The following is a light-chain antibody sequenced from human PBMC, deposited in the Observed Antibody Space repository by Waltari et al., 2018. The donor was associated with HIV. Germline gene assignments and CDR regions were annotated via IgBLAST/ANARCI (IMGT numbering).Light chain of an antibody. CDR2: DVS. CDR3: NSYTTSSTLHVV. J-gene: IGLJ2*01. Sequence: QSALTQPASVSGSPGQSITISCTGTSRDVGGYNYVSWYQHHPGKAPKLMIYDVSKRPSGVSNRFSGSKSVNTASLTISGLQAEDEADYYCNSYTTSSTLHVVFGGGTKLTVL. CDR1: SRDVGGYNY. V-gene: IGLV2-14*03.